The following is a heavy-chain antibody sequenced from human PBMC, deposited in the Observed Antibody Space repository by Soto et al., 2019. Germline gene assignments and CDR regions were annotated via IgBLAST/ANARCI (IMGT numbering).Heavy chain of an antibody. D-gene: IGHD5-18*01. CDR3: TCSVSGDTGLHF. CDR1: GSTFSDSA. Sequence: ELQLVESGGALVQPGGSLRLSCAASGSTFSDSAMRWVRLASGKGLEWVGRIQTKSNDYATAYGESVKGRFTISRDESKDTAYLQMNSLKADDTAVYFCTCSVSGDTGLHFWGQGTLVTVSS. J-gene: IGHJ4*02. CDR2: IQTKSNDYAT. V-gene: IGHV3-73*02.